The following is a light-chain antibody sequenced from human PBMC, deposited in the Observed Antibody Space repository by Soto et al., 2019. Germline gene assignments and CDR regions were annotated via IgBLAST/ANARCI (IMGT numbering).Light chain of an antibody. J-gene: IGKJ4*01. Sequence: EIVLTQSPATLSLSPGERATLSCRASQSVSSYLAWYQQKPGQAPRLLLYDASNRATGIPARFSGSGSGTDFTLTISSLEPEDFAVYYCQQRSNWPTFGGGTEVEIK. V-gene: IGKV3-11*01. CDR2: DAS. CDR3: QQRSNWPT. CDR1: QSVSSY.